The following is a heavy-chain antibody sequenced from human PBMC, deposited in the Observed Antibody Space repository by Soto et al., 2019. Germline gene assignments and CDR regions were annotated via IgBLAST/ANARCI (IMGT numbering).Heavy chain of an antibody. Sequence: ASVKVSFKASGYTFTSYAMHWVRQAPGQRLEWMGWINAGNGNAKYSQKFQGRVTITRDTSASTAYMELSSLRSEDTAVYYCARVRVVGAIDYWGQGTLVTVSS. D-gene: IGHD1-26*01. CDR1: GYTFTSYA. J-gene: IGHJ4*02. CDR3: ARVRVVGAIDY. V-gene: IGHV1-3*01. CDR2: INAGNGNA.